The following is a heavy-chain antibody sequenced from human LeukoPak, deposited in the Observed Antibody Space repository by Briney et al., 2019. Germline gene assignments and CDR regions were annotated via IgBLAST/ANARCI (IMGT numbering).Heavy chain of an antibody. D-gene: IGHD6-6*01. CDR3: ASPIAARSDFDY. V-gene: IGHV3-21*01. CDR1: GFTFSNYS. CDR2: ISSGSRYS. J-gene: IGHJ4*02. Sequence: GGSLRLSCAASGFTFSNYSMHWVRQAPGKGLEWVSSISSGSRYSDYADSVKGRFTISRDNAKNSLLLQMNSLRAEDTAVYYCASPIAARSDFDYWGQGTLVTVSS.